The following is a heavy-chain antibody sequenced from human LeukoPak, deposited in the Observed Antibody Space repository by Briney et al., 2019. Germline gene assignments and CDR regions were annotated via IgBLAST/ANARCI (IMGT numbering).Heavy chain of an antibody. CDR2: IYYSGST. Sequence: SETLSLTCTVSGGSISSYYWSWIRQPPGKGLEWIGYIYYSGSTNCNPSLKSRVTISVDTSKNQFSLKLTSVTAADTAVYYCARRFDTSGWVDYWGQGTLVTVSS. CDR1: GGSISSYY. V-gene: IGHV4-59*08. D-gene: IGHD6-19*01. CDR3: ARRFDTSGWVDY. J-gene: IGHJ4*02.